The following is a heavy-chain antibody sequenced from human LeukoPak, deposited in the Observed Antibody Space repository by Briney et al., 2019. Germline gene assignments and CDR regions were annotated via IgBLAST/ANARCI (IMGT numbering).Heavy chain of an antibody. CDR2: MFYGGSF. CDR1: GGSISGYY. Sequence: SETLSLTCTVSGGSISGYYWSWIRQPPGKGLEWIGYMFYGGSFNYNPSLKGRVTISVDTSKNQFSLKLSSVTAADTAVYYCAGYFGASVAYFDHWGQGTLVTVSS. J-gene: IGHJ4*02. V-gene: IGHV4-59*01. CDR3: AGYFGASVAYFDH. D-gene: IGHD4-17*01.